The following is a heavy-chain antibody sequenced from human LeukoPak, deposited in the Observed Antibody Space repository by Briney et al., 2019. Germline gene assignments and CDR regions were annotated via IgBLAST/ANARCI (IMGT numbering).Heavy chain of an antibody. CDR2: IYYSGST. Sequence: SETLSLTCTVSGGSISSHYWSWIRQPPGKGLEWIGYIYYSGSTNYNPSLKSRVTISVDTSKNQFSLKLSSVTAADTAVYYCASNPSSSWYYFDYWGQGTLVTVSS. D-gene: IGHD6-13*01. CDR1: GGSISSHY. CDR3: ASNPSSSWYYFDY. J-gene: IGHJ4*02. V-gene: IGHV4-59*08.